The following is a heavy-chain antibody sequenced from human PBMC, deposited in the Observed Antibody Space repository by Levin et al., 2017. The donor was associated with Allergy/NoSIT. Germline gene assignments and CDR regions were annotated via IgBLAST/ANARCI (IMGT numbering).Heavy chain of an antibody. CDR1: GFTFNTYG. CDR3: ARWSLDY. Sequence: SCATSGFTFNTYGMHWVRQAPGKGLEWVALIWYDGSKTYYADSVKGRFTISRDNSENMLYLQMNSLTGEDTAVYYCARWSLDYWGQGTLVTVSS. V-gene: IGHV3-33*01. J-gene: IGHJ4*02. CDR2: IWYDGSKT.